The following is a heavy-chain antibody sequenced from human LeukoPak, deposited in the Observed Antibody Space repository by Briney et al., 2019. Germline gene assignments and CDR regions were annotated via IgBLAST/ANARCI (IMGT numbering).Heavy chain of an antibody. CDR2: IYDSGTI. J-gene: IGHJ4*02. D-gene: IGHD3-16*01. Sequence: GGSMRLSCAASGVTVSTHYISWVRQAPGKGLEWVSIIYDSGTIHYADSVRGRFTISRDNLKNTLYLQMNSLRAEDTAVYYCASHWGGYWGQGTLVTVSS. V-gene: IGHV3-53*01. CDR1: GVTVSTHY. CDR3: ASHWGGY.